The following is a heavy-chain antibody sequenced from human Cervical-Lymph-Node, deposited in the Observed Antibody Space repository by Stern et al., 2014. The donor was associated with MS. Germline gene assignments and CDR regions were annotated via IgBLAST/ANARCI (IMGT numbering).Heavy chain of an antibody. D-gene: IGHD2-8*01. CDR1: GFTFSSYG. CDR2: ISYDGNHK. J-gene: IGHJ4*02. Sequence: VQLVESGGAVVQPGRSLRLSCAASGFTFSSYGMHWVRQAPGKGLEWVTVISYDGNHKYYAACVKGRFTISRDNSKNTLHLQMNSVTPDDTAIYYCARDYEDTSMLFDHWGQGTLVTVSS. V-gene: IGHV3-30*03. CDR3: ARDYEDTSMLFDH.